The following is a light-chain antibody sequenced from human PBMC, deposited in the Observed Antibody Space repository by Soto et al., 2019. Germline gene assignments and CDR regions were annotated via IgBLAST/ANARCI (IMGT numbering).Light chain of an antibody. CDR1: QSISID. V-gene: IGKV3-11*01. CDR2: DAS. CDR3: QQRGNWPRTWA. J-gene: IGKJ1*01. Sequence: EIVLTQSPVTLSLSPGEGATLSCKASQSISIDLAWYQQKPGQVPRLLIYDASSRATGIPGRFTGSGSGTDFTLTISSLEPEVFAVYYCQQRGNWPRTWAFGQGTKVEV.